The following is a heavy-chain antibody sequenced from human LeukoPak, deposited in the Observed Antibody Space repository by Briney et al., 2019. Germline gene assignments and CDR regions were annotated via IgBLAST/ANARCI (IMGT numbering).Heavy chain of an antibody. D-gene: IGHD3-22*01. CDR3: ARSEWIVVVTDAFDI. J-gene: IGHJ3*02. CDR1: GFTFSSSS. V-gene: IGHV4-39*07. Sequence: GSLRLSCAASGFTFSSSSMNWVRQAPGKGLEWIGSIYYSGYTYYNPSLKSRVTISVDTSKNQFSLKLSSVTAADTAVYYCARSEWIVVVTDAFDIWGQGTMVTVSS. CDR2: IYYSGYT.